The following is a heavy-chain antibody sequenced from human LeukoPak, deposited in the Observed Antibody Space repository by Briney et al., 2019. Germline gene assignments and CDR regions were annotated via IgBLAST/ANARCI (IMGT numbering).Heavy chain of an antibody. V-gene: IGHV4-39*07. Sequence: SETLSLTCTVSGGSISSSSYYWGWIRQPPGKGLEWIGSIYYSGSTYYNPSLKSRVTISVDTSKNQFSLKLSSVTAADTAVYYCARPTFPQQIQPFDYWGQGTLVTVSS. CDR1: GGSISSSSYY. CDR3: ARPTFPQQIQPFDY. CDR2: IYYSGST. D-gene: IGHD6-13*01. J-gene: IGHJ4*02.